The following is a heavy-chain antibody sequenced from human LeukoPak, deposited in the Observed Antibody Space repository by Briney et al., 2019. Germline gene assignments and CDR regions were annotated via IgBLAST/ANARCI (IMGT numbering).Heavy chain of an antibody. D-gene: IGHD3-22*01. CDR2: IPYDGSNK. V-gene: IGHV3-30*01. CDR1: GLTFSSYA. J-gene: IGHJ4*02. Sequence: PGGSLRLSCAASGLTFSSYAMHWVRQAPGKGLEWVAVIPYDGSNKYYADSVKGRFTFSGDNSKNTLYLQMNSRRGEDTTVYYCARAQYYDSSGYDDCWGQGTLVTVSS. CDR3: ARAQYYDSSGYDDC.